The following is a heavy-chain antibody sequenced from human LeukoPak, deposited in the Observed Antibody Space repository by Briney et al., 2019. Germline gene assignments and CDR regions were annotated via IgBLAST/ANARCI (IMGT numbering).Heavy chain of an antibody. CDR3: ARDSRGVVVVAAPIYYYYGMDV. J-gene: IGHJ6*02. CDR2: IYHSGST. Sequence: KSSETLSLTCTVSGGSISSSNWWSWVRQPPGKGLEWIGEIYHSGSTNYNPSLKSRVTISVDKSKNQFSLRLSFVTAADTAVYYCARDSRGVVVVAAPIYYYYGMDVWGQGTTVTVSS. V-gene: IGHV4-4*02. D-gene: IGHD2-15*01. CDR1: GGSISSSNW.